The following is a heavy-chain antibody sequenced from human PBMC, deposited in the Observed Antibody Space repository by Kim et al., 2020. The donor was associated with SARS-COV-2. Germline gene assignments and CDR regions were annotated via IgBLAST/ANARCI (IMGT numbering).Heavy chain of an antibody. Sequence: SVKVSCKASGGTFSSYAISWVRQAPGQGLEWMGGIIPIFGTANYAQKFQGRVTITADESTSTAYMELSSLRSEDTAAYYCARDLWRNEGVYYYYYGMDVWGQGTTVTVSS. CDR2: IIPIFGTA. J-gene: IGHJ6*02. CDR1: GGTFSSYA. D-gene: IGHD2-21*01. CDR3: ARDLWRNEGVYYYYYGMDV. V-gene: IGHV1-69*13.